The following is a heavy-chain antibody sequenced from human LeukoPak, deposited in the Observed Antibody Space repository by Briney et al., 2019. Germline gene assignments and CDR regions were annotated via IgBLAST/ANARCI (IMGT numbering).Heavy chain of an antibody. Sequence: PGGSLRLSCAASGFTFTSYSMNWVRQAPGKGLEWVSSISCSSDYIYYTDSVKGRFTVSRDNAKNSLFLQMNTLRAEDTAVYFCARSSDRYGMDVWGQGTTVTVSS. D-gene: IGHD2-15*01. CDR3: ARSSDRYGMDV. J-gene: IGHJ6*02. V-gene: IGHV3-21*06. CDR1: GFTFTSYS. CDR2: ISCSSDYI.